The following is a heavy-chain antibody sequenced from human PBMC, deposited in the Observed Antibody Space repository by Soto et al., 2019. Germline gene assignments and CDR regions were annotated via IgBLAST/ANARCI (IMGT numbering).Heavy chain of an antibody. CDR3: ARQYCSGGSCYSIDY. J-gene: IGHJ4*02. CDR2: IYPGDSDT. D-gene: IGHD2-15*01. CDR1: GYSFTSYL. V-gene: IGHV5-51*01. Sequence: GESLKISCKGSGYSFTSYLIGWVRQMPGKGLEWMGIIYPGDSDTRYSPSFQGQVTFSADKSISTAYLQWSSLKASDTAMYYCARQYCSGGSCYSIDYWGQGTLVTVSS.